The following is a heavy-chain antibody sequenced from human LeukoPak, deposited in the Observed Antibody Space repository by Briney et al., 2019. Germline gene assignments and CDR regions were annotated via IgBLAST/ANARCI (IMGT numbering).Heavy chain of an antibody. CDR3: ARGARRASCPSFGY. J-gene: IGHJ4*02. Sequence: PSETLSLTCAVYGGSFSGYYWSWTRQPPGKGLEWIGEINHSGSTNYNPSLKSRVTISVDTSKNQFSLKLSSVTAADTAVYYCARGARRASCPSFGYWGQGTLVTVSS. V-gene: IGHV4-34*01. CDR2: INHSGST. D-gene: IGHD2-2*01. CDR1: GGSFSGYY.